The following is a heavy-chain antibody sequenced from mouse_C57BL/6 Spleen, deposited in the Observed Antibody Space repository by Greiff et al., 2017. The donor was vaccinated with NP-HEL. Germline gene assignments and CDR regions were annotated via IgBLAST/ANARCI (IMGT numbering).Heavy chain of an antibody. CDR2: IYPRSGNT. V-gene: IGHV1-81*01. CDR1: GYTFTSYG. J-gene: IGHJ3*01. D-gene: IGHD2-1*01. CDR3: AREGIYYGNRAWFAY. Sequence: QVQLKESGAELARPGASVKLSCKASGYTFTSYGISWVKQRTGQGLEWIGEIYPRSGNTYYNEKFKGKATLTADKSSSTAYMELRSLTSEDSAVYFCAREGIYYGNRAWFAYWGQGTLVTVSA.